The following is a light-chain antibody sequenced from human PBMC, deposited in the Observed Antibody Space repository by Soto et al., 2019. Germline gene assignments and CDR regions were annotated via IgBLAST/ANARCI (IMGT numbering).Light chain of an antibody. Sequence: SPPSSSVIGRVSITCRASQGINSFLAWYQQKPGKAPKLLIYAASTLQSGVPSRFSGSGSGTDFTLTISSLQPEDFATYYCQQLERYPSTFGGGTKVDIK. CDR2: AAS. J-gene: IGKJ4*01. CDR3: QQLERYPST. V-gene: IGKV1-9*01. CDR1: QGINSF.